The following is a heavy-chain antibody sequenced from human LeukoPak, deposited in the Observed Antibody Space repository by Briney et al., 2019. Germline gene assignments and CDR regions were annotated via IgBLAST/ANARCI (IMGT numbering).Heavy chain of an antibody. CDR3: ARVDTAMRSLDY. D-gene: IGHD5-18*01. CDR2: VWYDGSNE. V-gene: IGHV3-33*01. Sequence: PGRSLRLSCAASGFTFSRYAMHWVRQAPGKGMEGVAIVWYDGSNENYVDSVKGRFTISRDNAKNTLYLQMNSLGAEDTAVYFCARVDTAMRSLDYGGQGILVTVSS. J-gene: IGHJ4*02. CDR1: GFTFSRYA.